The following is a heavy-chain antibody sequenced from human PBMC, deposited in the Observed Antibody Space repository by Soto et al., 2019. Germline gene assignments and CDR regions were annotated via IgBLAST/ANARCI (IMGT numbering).Heavy chain of an antibody. Sequence: PGGSLRLSCAVSGFTFSSYGMHCVRQAPGEGLEWVAVISYDGSNKYYADSVNGPFTISRDNSKNTLYLQMNSLRAEDTAVYYCAKDMVVQLWFDYHYYGMDVWGQGT. V-gene: IGHV3-30*18. J-gene: IGHJ6*02. CDR1: GFTFSSYG. CDR3: AKDMVVQLWFDYHYYGMDV. CDR2: ISYDGSNK. D-gene: IGHD5-18*01.